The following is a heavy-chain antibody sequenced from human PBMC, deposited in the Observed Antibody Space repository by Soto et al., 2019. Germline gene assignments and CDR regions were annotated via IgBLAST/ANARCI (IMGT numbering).Heavy chain of an antibody. CDR1: GYSFTNYW. J-gene: IGHJ3*01. CDR3: ARPYDV. Sequence: SLKISCKGSGYSFTNYWIGWVRQMPGKGLEWMGIIYPGDSHAIYSPSFQGQVTMSADKSISTAYLQWSSLKASDTAMYYCARPYDVWGQGTMVTVSS. CDR2: IYPGDSHA. V-gene: IGHV5-51*01.